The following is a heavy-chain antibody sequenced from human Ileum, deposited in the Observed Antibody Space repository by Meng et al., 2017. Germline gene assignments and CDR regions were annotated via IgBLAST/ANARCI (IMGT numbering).Heavy chain of an antibody. CDR2: ISHSGSA. V-gene: IGHV4-39*07. CDR1: GGSVGRAGYQ. CDR3: ARHGGYSQDF. J-gene: IGHJ4*02. Sequence: VSRLVVLSETLSLLFTVSGGSVGRAGYQWGWIRQPPGKGLEWIGQISHSGSAYYNPSLKSRVTMSVDKSKSQFSLMLTSVTAADTAIYYCARHGGYSQDFWGQGTLVTVSS. D-gene: IGHD4-23*01.